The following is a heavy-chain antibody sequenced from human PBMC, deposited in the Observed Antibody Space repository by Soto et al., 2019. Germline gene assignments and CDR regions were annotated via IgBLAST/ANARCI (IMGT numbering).Heavy chain of an antibody. CDR2: IYPGDPDT. CDR1: GYSFTSYW. Sequence: PGESLKISCKGSGYSFTSYWIGWVRQMPGKGLEWMGIIYPGDPDTRYSPSFQGQVTISADKSISTAYLQWSSLKASDTAMYYCARLPESGGSPTQYAFDYWGQGTLVTVS. J-gene: IGHJ4*02. D-gene: IGHD2-15*01. V-gene: IGHV5-51*01. CDR3: ARLPESGGSPTQYAFDY.